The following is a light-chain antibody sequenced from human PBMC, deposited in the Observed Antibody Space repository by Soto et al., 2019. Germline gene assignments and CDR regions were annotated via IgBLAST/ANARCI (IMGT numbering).Light chain of an antibody. V-gene: IGKV3-15*01. CDR2: GAS. Sequence: EVVMTQSPATLSVSPGETATLSCRASQSVSNKLAWYQQKGGQAPRLLIYGASTRATGIPARFRGSGSETDFTLTISSLQSGDFAVYYCQHYNNWPPWTFGQGTKVEIK. CDR1: QSVSNK. CDR3: QHYNNWPPWT. J-gene: IGKJ1*01.